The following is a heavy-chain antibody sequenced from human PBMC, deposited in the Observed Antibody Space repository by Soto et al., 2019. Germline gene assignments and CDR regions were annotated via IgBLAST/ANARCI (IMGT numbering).Heavy chain of an antibody. V-gene: IGHV1-69*01. J-gene: IGHJ6*02. CDR3: ARDVAARRYYYGMDV. D-gene: IGHD6-6*01. Sequence: GASVKVSCKASGGTFSSYAISWVRQAPGQGLEWMGGIIPIFGTANYAQKFQGRVTITADESTSTAYMELSSLRSEDTAVYYCARDVAARRYYYGMDVWGQGTTVTVSS. CDR1: GGTFSSYA. CDR2: IIPIFGTA.